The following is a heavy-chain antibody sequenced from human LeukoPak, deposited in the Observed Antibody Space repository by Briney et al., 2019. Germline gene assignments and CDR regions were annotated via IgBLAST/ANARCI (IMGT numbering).Heavy chain of an antibody. CDR1: GFTFSSYG. CDR3: EKGTLEIVATHFDR. Sequence: PGGSLRLSCAASGFTFSSYGISWVRQAPGKGLEWVSGISDSGGSTYYADSVKGRFTISRDNSKSTLYVQMNSLRAEDTAVYYCEKGTLEIVATHFDRWRQENLVTVSS. V-gene: IGHV3-23*01. J-gene: IGHJ4*02. D-gene: IGHD5-12*01. CDR2: ISDSGGST.